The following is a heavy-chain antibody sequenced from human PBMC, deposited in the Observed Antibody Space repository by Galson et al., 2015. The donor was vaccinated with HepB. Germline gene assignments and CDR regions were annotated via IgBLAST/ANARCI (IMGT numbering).Heavy chain of an antibody. V-gene: IGHV3-20*04. CDR2: INWNGRST. Sequence: LRLSCAASGFIFDDYGMSWVRQTPGKGLEWISGINWNGRSTGYVDSVKGRFTISRDSARNSLYLQMTSLRPEDTCFYYCARVEAPWGQGTLVTVSS. D-gene: IGHD5-24*01. CDR1: GFIFDDYG. CDR3: ARVEAP. J-gene: IGHJ5*02.